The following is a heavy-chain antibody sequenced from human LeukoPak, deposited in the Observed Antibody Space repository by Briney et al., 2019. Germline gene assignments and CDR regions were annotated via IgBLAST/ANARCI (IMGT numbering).Heavy chain of an antibody. V-gene: IGHV3-21*01. J-gene: IGHJ4*02. D-gene: IGHD4-17*01. CDR2: ISSSSNDI. CDR3: ARGATAETRHLDY. CDR1: AFTFSSYS. Sequence: PGGSLRLSCAASAFTFSSYSMNCVRQAPGKGLEWVSIISSSSNDIHYADSVKGRFTISRDNTKNSVYLQMNSLRDGDTAVYYCARGATAETRHLDYWGQGTLVTVSS.